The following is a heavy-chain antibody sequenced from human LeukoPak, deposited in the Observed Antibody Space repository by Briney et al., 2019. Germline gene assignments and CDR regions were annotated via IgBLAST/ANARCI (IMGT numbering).Heavy chain of an antibody. D-gene: IGHD2-2*01. CDR2: ISSSSSYI. J-gene: IGHJ5*02. Sequence: NPGGSLRLSCAASGFTFSSYSMNWVRQAPGKGLEWVSSISSSSSYIYYADSVKGRFTISRDNAKNSLYLQMNSLRAEDTAVYYCARPTYCSSTSCQRTRLYNWFDPWGQGTLVTVSS. CDR1: GFTFSSYS. CDR3: ARPTYCSSTSCQRTRLYNWFDP. V-gene: IGHV3-21*01.